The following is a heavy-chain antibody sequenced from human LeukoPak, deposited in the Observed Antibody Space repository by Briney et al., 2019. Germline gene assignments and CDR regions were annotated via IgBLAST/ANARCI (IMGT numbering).Heavy chain of an antibody. J-gene: IGHJ4*02. CDR1: GFDFSTYS. CDR3: ARVGRSGWTVDY. D-gene: IGHD6-19*01. V-gene: IGHV3-48*04. Sequence: GGSLRLSCAASGFDFSTYSIDWVRRAPGKGLEWVSYISSRSSNIYHADSVKGRFTISRDNAKNSLHLQMNSLRAEDTAVYYCARVGRSGWTVDYWGQGTLVTVSS. CDR2: ISSRSSNI.